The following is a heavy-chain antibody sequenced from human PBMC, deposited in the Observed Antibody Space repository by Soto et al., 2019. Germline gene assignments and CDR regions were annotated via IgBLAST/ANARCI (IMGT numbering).Heavy chain of an antibody. CDR1: GCSISSGCYY. Sequence: SETLSLTCTVSGCSISSGCYYWSWIRQHPGKGLEWIGYIYYSGSTYYNPSLKSRVTISVDTSKNQFSLKLSSVTAADTAVYYCARVGDYDILTGYSLGAFDIWGQGTMVTVSS. J-gene: IGHJ3*02. V-gene: IGHV4-31*03. CDR3: ARVGDYDILTGYSLGAFDI. D-gene: IGHD3-9*01. CDR2: IYYSGST.